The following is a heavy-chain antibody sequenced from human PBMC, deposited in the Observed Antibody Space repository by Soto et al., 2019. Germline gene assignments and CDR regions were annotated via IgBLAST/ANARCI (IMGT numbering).Heavy chain of an antibody. CDR1: GFTFSTYW. Sequence: EVQLVESGGGLVQPGESLRLSCAASGFTFSTYWMTWVRQPPGKGLEWVANIDQDGSERYYVDSVRGRFTISRDNAKNSLYLQMDSLGVEDTGVYYCLCGGNFFVDWGQGTLVTVSP. J-gene: IGHJ4*02. CDR3: LCGGNFFVD. V-gene: IGHV3-7*01. CDR2: IDQDGSER. D-gene: IGHD3-16*01.